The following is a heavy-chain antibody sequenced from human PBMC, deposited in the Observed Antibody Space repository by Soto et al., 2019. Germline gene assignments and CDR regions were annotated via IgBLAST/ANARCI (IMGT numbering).Heavy chain of an antibody. CDR3: ARPSKMYTSSSCGMDV. CDR2: ISGSGSTT. Sequence: EVQLLESGGNSVQPGGSLRLSCAASGFTFSSYPMSWVRQAPGKGLEWVSGISGSGSTTYYADSVRGRFTISRDNAKNSLYLQMNSLRDEDTAVYYCARPSKMYTSSSCGMDVWGQGTTVTVSS. CDR1: GFTFSSYP. V-gene: IGHV3-48*02. J-gene: IGHJ6*02. D-gene: IGHD6-6*01.